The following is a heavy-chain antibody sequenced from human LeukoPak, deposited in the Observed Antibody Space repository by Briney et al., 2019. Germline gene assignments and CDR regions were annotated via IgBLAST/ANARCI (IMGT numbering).Heavy chain of an antibody. CDR3: AKDGDGYHN. V-gene: IGHV3-7*01. CDR2: IKEDGSAQ. Sequence: GSLRLSCIASGFPFSRDWMSWVRQAPGKGLEWVANIKEDGSAQYYADSVKGRFTISRDNTKNSLYLQMNSLTAEDTAMYYCAKDGDGYHNWGQGALVTVSS. J-gene: IGHJ4*02. D-gene: IGHD3-9*01. CDR1: GFPFSRDW.